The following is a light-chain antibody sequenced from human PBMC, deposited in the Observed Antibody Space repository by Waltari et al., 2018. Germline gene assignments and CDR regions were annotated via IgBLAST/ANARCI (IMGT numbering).Light chain of an antibody. CDR3: QQTYSDPRT. J-gene: IGKJ4*01. CDR2: AAY. CDR1: QNIRTY. Sequence: DIQMTQSPPSLSASVGDRVTITCRASQNIRTYLNWYQQTPGKVPRLLIYAAYTLRSGVPARFSASGSGTNFTLTISSLQPEDFATFYCQQTYSDPRTFGGGTKV. V-gene: IGKV1-39*01.